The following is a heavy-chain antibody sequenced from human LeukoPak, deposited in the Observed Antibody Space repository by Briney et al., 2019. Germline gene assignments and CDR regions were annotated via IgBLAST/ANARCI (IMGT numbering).Heavy chain of an antibody. CDR3: ARDRDYGGFDY. D-gene: IGHD4-23*01. J-gene: IGHJ4*02. V-gene: IGHV3-53*01. Sequence: GGFLRLSCAASGFTVSSNFMSWVRQAPGKGLEWVSVIYSVGSTYYANSVKGRSTISRDNSKNTLYLQMNSLRAEDTAVYYCARDRDYGGFDYWGQGTLVTVSS. CDR2: IYSVGST. CDR1: GFTVSSNF.